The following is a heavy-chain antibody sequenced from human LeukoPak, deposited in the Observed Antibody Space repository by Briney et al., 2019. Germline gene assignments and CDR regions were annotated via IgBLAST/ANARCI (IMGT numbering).Heavy chain of an antibody. CDR1: GFTFSSYG. Sequence: GGSLRLSCAASGFTFSSYGMHWVRQAPGEGLEGVAVISYDGSNKYYADSVKGRFTISRDNSKNTLYLQMNSLRAEDTAVYYCAKDPYSSSWLIAYWGQGTLVTVSS. CDR2: ISYDGSNK. CDR3: AKDPYSSSWLIAY. J-gene: IGHJ4*02. D-gene: IGHD6-13*01. V-gene: IGHV3-30*18.